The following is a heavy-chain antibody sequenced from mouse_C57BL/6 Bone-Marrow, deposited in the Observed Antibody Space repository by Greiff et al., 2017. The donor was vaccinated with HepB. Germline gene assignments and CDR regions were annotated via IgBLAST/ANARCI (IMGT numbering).Heavy chain of an antibody. CDR3: ARRRVYDGYLYYFDY. Sequence: QVQLQQPGAELVMPGASVKLSCKASGYTFTSYWMHWVKQRPGQGLEWIGEIDPSDSYTNYNQKFKGKSTLTVDKSSSTAYMQLRSLTSEDSAVYYCARRRVYDGYLYYFDYWGQGTTLTVSS. D-gene: IGHD2-3*01. J-gene: IGHJ2*01. CDR2: IDPSDSYT. V-gene: IGHV1-69*01. CDR1: GYTFTSYW.